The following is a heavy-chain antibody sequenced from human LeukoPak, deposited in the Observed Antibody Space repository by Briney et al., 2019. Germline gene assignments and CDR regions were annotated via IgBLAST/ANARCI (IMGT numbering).Heavy chain of an antibody. D-gene: IGHD4-17*01. Sequence: GGSLRLSCAASGFTFSSYWMHWVRQAPGKGLVWVSRINGDGSITTYADSVKGQFTISRDNAKNTLYLQMNSLRAEDTAVYYCAKIPYGDYGVDYWGQGTLVTVSS. V-gene: IGHV3-74*01. J-gene: IGHJ4*02. CDR2: INGDGSIT. CDR3: AKIPYGDYGVDY. CDR1: GFTFSSYW.